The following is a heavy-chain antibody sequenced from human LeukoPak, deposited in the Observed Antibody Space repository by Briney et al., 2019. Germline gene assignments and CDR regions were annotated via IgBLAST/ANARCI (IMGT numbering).Heavy chain of an antibody. CDR3: AREEYSSSWPQDYYFDY. Sequence: GASVKVSCKASGYTFTSYAMHWVRQAPGQRLEWMGWINAGNGNTKYSQKFQGRVTITRDTSASTAYTELSSLRSEDTAVYYCAREEYSSSWPQDYYFDYWGQGTLVTVSS. V-gene: IGHV1-3*01. J-gene: IGHJ4*02. CDR1: GYTFTSYA. CDR2: INAGNGNT. D-gene: IGHD6-13*01.